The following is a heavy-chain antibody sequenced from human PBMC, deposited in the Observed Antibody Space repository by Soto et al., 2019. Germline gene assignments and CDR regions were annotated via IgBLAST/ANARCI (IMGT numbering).Heavy chain of an antibody. J-gene: IGHJ4*02. CDR3: AKVSEQQLVRRSFDY. CDR1: GFTFSSYG. V-gene: IGHV3-30*18. D-gene: IGHD6-13*01. CDR2: ISYDGSNK. Sequence: GGSLRLSCAASGFTFSSYGMHWVRQAPGKGLEWVAVISYDGSNKYYADSVKGRFTISRDNSKNTLYLQMNSLRAEDTAVYYCAKVSEQQLVRRSFDYWGQGTLVTVSS.